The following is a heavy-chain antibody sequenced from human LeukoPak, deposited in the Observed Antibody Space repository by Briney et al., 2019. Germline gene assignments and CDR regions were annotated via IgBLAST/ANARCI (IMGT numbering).Heavy chain of an antibody. J-gene: IGHJ6*02. Sequence: ASVKVSCKASGYTFTSYGISWVRQAPGQGLEWMGWISAFNGNTNYAQKFQGRVTMSTDTSTSTAYMELRSLRTDDTAVCYCARDLDIVVVRGALRHYGVDVWGQGTTVTVSS. CDR3: ARDLDIVVVRGALRHYGVDV. D-gene: IGHD2-2*01. V-gene: IGHV1-18*01. CDR1: GYTFTSYG. CDR2: ISAFNGNT.